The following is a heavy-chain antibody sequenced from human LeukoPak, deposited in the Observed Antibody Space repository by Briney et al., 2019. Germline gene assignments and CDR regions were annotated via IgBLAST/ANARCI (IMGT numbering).Heavy chain of an antibody. CDR1: GFTFNIFG. J-gene: IGHJ4*02. CDR2: IRNDGTHE. V-gene: IGHV3-30*02. CDR3: TKDPKNNGFWDGSFAY. Sequence: GGSLRLSCTASGFTFNIFGMYWVRQAPGKGLEWVAFIRNDGTHEKNGDSVKGRFTISRDNSKNTLFLLMNSLRGEDTAIYYVTKDPKNNGFWDGSFAYGGEGTLV. D-gene: IGHD3/OR15-3a*01.